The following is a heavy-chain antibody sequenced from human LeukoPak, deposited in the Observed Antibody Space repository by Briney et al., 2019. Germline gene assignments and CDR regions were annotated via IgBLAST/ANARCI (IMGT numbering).Heavy chain of an antibody. Sequence: GGSLRLSCTASGFTFSSYAMSWVRQAPGKGLEWVSALSGSGGNTYYADSVKGRFTISRDNARNSLYLQMNSLRAEDTAVFYCARVHGYNYNDAFDIWGQGTMVTVSS. J-gene: IGHJ3*02. CDR3: ARVHGYNYNDAFDI. CDR2: LSGSGGNT. V-gene: IGHV3-23*01. D-gene: IGHD5-24*01. CDR1: GFTFSSYA.